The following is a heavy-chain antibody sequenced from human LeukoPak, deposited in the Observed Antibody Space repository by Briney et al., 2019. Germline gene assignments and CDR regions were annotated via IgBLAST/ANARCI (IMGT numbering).Heavy chain of an antibody. D-gene: IGHD2-15*01. CDR3: ARNLLQGLIDY. Sequence: ASVKVSCKASGYTFTGYYMHWVRQAPGQGLEWMGWVNLKTGGANYAQKLQGRVTMTRDTSINTAYMELGKLRYDDTAVYYCARNLLQGLIDYWGQGVLVTVSS. V-gene: IGHV1-2*02. CDR1: GYTFTGYY. CDR2: VNLKTGGA. J-gene: IGHJ4*02.